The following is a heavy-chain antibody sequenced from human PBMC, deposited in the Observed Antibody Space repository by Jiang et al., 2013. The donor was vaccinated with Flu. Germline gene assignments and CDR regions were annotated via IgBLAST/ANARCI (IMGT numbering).Heavy chain of an antibody. CDR1: GASISSSTYY. Sequence: LLKPSETLSLTCTVSGASISSSTYYWGWIRQPPGKGLEWIGTIYYSGSTYYNPSLKSRVTISLDTSKNQFSLKVTSVTAADTAVYYCARSSSGSPNWFDPWGQGTLVTVSS. J-gene: IGHJ5*02. CDR2: IYYSGST. CDR3: ARSSSGSPNWFDP. V-gene: IGHV4-39*01. D-gene: IGHD6-25*01.